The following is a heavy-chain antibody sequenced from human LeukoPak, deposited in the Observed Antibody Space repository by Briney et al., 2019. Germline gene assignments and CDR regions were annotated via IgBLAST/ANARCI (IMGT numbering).Heavy chain of an antibody. CDR3: TRDGIPETNWSGYYIDY. V-gene: IGHV3-49*04. CDR1: GFTFSSYG. J-gene: IGHJ4*02. CDR2: IRSRTHGGTT. Sequence: GGSLRLSCAASGFTFSSYGMHWVRQAPGKGLEWVGFIRSRTHGGTTEFAAPVKDRFSISRDDSKRIAYLQMNSLKTEDTAVYYCTRDGIPETNWSGYYIDYWGQGTLVTVSS. D-gene: IGHD3-3*01.